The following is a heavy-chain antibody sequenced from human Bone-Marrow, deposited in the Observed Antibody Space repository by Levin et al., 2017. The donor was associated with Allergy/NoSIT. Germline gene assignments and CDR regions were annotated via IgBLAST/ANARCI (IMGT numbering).Heavy chain of an antibody. CDR2: IYVSGTS. CDR1: GGSISSGDYY. CDR3: ARETPPYINTWYDSKRPYSFDP. D-gene: IGHD1-1*01. J-gene: IGHJ5*02. Sequence: SETLSLTCSVSGGSISSGDYYWSWIRQSPGKGLEWIGYIYVSGTSYYNPSLKSRLTISFDTSKNQFSLKLRSVTAADTAVYYCARETPPYINTWYDSKRPYSFDPWGQGTLVTVSS. V-gene: IGHV4-30-4*01.